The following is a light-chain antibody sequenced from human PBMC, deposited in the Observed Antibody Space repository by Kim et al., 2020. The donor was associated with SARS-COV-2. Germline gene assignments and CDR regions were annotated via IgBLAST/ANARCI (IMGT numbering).Light chain of an antibody. J-gene: IGLJ2*01. CDR1: SLRKYY. CDR3: NSRDSSGQVV. V-gene: IGLV3-19*01. CDR2: GKN. Sequence: SSELTQDPAVSVALGQTVRITCQGDSLRKYYANWYQQKPGQAPLLVIYGKNNRPSGIPDRFSGTSSGNTASLTITGAQAEDEADYYCNSRDSSGQVVFGG.